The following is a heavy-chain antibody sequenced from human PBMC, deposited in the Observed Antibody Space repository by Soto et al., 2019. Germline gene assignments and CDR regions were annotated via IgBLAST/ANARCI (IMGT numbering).Heavy chain of an antibody. CDR3: ARIEMASIK. Sequence: SETLYLACTVSGDSIRSGGDYWSWLRQSPGKGLEWIGHIYYTGSTFYSPSLKSRLTISLDTSKNQFSLDLRSVTAADTAMYYCARIEMASIKWGRGTLVTVSS. J-gene: IGHJ4*02. CDR2: IYYTGST. V-gene: IGHV4-31*03. CDR1: GDSIRSGGDY.